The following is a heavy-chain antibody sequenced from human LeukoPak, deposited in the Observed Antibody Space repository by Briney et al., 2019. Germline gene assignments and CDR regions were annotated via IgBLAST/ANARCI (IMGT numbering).Heavy chain of an antibody. CDR3: ARDSNSRRFGY. Sequence: PSETLSLTCAVSGASLSNRNYWCWIRQPPGKGLECIGTFSNGATYYSSSVKSRVTISIDTSRNEFSLKVSSVTAADTDVYYCARDSNSRRFGYWGQGTLVAVSS. CDR1: GASLSNRNY. D-gene: IGHD4-11*01. V-gene: IGHV4-39*07. J-gene: IGHJ4*02. CDR2: FSNGAT.